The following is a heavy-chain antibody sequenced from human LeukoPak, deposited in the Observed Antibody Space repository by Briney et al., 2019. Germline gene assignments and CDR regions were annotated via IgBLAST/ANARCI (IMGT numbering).Heavy chain of an antibody. D-gene: IGHD2-15*01. Sequence: SETLSLTCAVYGESFSGYYWSWIRRPPGKGLEWIGEINHNGSTNYNPSLKSRVTISVDTSKNQFSLKLSSVTAADTAVYYCARVWGYCSGGSCYRGYYFDYWGQGTLVTVSS. V-gene: IGHV4-34*01. CDR2: INHNGST. J-gene: IGHJ4*02. CDR1: GESFSGYY. CDR3: ARVWGYCSGGSCYRGYYFDY.